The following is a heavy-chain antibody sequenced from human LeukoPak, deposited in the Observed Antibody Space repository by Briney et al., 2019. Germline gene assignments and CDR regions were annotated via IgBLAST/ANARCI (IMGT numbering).Heavy chain of an antibody. J-gene: IGHJ4*02. Sequence: ASETLSLTCTVSGGSISSGDYYWSWIRQPPGKGLEWIGYIYYSGSTYYNPSLKSRVTISVDTSKNQFSLRLSSVTAADTAVYYCARVVMSSFYFDYWGQGTLVTVSS. CDR3: ARVVMSSFYFDY. CDR2: IYYSGST. CDR1: GGSISSGDYY. D-gene: IGHD3-16*02. V-gene: IGHV4-30-4*01.